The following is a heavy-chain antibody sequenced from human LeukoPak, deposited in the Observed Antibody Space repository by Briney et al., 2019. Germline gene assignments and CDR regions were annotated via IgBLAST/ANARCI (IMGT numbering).Heavy chain of an antibody. J-gene: IGHJ4*02. CDR3: ATLGSYSSSWYAPFDS. Sequence: GGSLRLSCAASGFTFSSYAMSWVRQAPGKGREGVSAISGSGGSTYYADSVKGRFNISRDNSKNTLYLQMTSLRAEDTAVYYCATLGSYSSSWYAPFDSWGQGTLVTVS. D-gene: IGHD6-13*01. CDR1: GFTFSSYA. V-gene: IGHV3-23*01. CDR2: ISGSGGST.